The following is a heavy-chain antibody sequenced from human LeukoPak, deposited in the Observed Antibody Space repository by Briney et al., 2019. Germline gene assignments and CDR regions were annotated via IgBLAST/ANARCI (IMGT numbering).Heavy chain of an antibody. CDR1: GYTLTSHY. V-gene: IGHV1-46*03. CDR2: INPSGGST. Sequence: ASVKVSCKASGYTLTSHYMHWVRQAPGQGLEWMGIINPSGGSTSHAQKFQGRVTITADESTSTAYMELSSLRFEDTAVYYCARAALNYYESSGYNYYFDYWGQGTLVTVSS. CDR3: ARAALNYYESSGYNYYFDY. D-gene: IGHD3-22*01. J-gene: IGHJ4*02.